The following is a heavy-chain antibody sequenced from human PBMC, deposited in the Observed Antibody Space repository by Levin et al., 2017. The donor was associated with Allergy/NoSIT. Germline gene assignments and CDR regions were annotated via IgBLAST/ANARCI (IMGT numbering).Heavy chain of an antibody. D-gene: IGHD2-15*01. V-gene: IGHV3-30*04. Sequence: PGGSLRLSCAASGFTFSSYAMHWVRQAPGKGLEWVAVISYDGSNKYYADSVKGRFTISRDNSKNTLYLQMNSLRAEDTAVYYCARGYCSGGSCYLYDYGMDVWGQGTTVTVSS. CDR3: ARGYCSGGSCYLYDYGMDV. J-gene: IGHJ6*02. CDR2: ISYDGSNK. CDR1: GFTFSSYA.